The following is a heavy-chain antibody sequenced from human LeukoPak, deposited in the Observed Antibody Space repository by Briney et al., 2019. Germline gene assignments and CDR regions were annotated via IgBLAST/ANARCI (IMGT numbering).Heavy chain of an antibody. CDR3: AKDSPAGRTYFDY. J-gene: IGHJ4*02. CDR2: ISGSGDST. CDR1: GFTFSSYT. Sequence: GGSLRLSCVDSGFTFSSYTMTWVRQGPGKGLEWVSSISGSGDSTYYGDSVKGRFTISRDNSKNTLYLQMNSLRADDTAVYYCAKDSPAGRTYFDYWGQGTLVTVSS. V-gene: IGHV3-23*01. D-gene: IGHD1-1*01.